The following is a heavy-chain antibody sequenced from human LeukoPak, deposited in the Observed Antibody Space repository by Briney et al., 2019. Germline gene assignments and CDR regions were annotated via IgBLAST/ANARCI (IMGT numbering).Heavy chain of an antibody. CDR2: MYYSGST. V-gene: IGHV4-39*07. J-gene: IGHJ4*02. Sequence: KASETLSLTCTVSGGSFTSSSFYWGWIRQPPGKGLEWIGSMYYSGSTYYNPSLKSRVTISVDTSKNQFSLKLSSVTAADTAVYYCARAWGIERANFDYWGQGTLVTVSS. CDR3: ARAWGIERANFDY. CDR1: GGSFTSSSFY. D-gene: IGHD6-13*01.